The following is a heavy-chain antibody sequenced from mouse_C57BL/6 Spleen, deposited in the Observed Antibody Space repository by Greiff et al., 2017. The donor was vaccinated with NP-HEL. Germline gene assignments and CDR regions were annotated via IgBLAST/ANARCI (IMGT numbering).Heavy chain of an antibody. CDR3: ARLGRGVDY. CDR1: GYTFTSYW. Sequence: QVQLKQPGAELVRPGSSVKLSCKASGYTFTSYWMHWVKQRPIQGLEWIGNIDPSDSETHYNQKFKDKATLTVDKSSSTAYMQLSSLTSEDSAVYYCARLGRGVDYWGQGTTLTVSS. CDR2: IDPSDSET. V-gene: IGHV1-52*01. J-gene: IGHJ2*01. D-gene: IGHD4-1*01.